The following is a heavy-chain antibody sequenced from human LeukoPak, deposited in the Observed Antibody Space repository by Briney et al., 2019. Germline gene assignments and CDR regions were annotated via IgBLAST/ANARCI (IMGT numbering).Heavy chain of an antibody. CDR2: IMPLFGPG. V-gene: IGHV1-69*05. Sequence: SVKVSCKTSGGTFNHSAISWVRQAPGQGLEWLGGIMPLFGPGGYAQRYQGRVTINKDESTRTVYLELTSLTSDDTAVYYCARDVHGDYGSGWFDPWGQGTLVSVSS. D-gene: IGHD4-17*01. CDR1: GGTFNHSA. CDR3: ARDVHGDYGSGWFDP. J-gene: IGHJ5*02.